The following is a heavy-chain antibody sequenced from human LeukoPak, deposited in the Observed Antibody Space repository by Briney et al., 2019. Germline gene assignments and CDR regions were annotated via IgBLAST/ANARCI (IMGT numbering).Heavy chain of an antibody. CDR3: ARDYSSGPLDY. D-gene: IGHD6-19*01. CDR1: GFTVSSNY. V-gene: IGHV3-33*08. J-gene: IGHJ4*02. CDR2: IWYDGSNK. Sequence: PGGSLRLSCAASGFTVSSNYMSWVRQAPGKGLEWVAVIWYDGSNKYYADSVKGRFTISRDNSKNTLYLQMNSLRAEDTAVYYCARDYSSGPLDYWGQGTLVTVSS.